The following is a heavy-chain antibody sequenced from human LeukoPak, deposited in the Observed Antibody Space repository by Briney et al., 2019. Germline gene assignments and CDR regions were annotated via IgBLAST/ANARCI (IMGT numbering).Heavy chain of an antibody. CDR2: IDPDGNEK. CDR1: GFTFSSYY. Sequence: PGGSLRLSCVASGFTFSSYYMSWVRQAPGKGLEWVAHIDPDGNEKYYVDSVKGRFTISRDNAKNSLYLKVNSLRAEDTAVYYCAREVAVGTGAYNYWGQGTLVTVSS. D-gene: IGHD6-13*01. V-gene: IGHV3-7*01. J-gene: IGHJ4*02. CDR3: AREVAVGTGAYNY.